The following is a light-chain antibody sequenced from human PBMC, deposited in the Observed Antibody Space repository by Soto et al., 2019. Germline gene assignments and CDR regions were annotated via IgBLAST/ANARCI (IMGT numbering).Light chain of an antibody. J-gene: IGKJ2*01. CDR2: SAS. CDR3: QQCYNDPT. CDR1: QSINSY. V-gene: IGKV1-39*01. Sequence: DIQMTQSPSALSASVGDRVTITCRASQSINSYLNWYQQKPGKAPKLLIYSASSLQSGVPSRFSGSGSGTDFTLTISSLHPEDAATYYCQQCYNDPTCGQGTKVEIK.